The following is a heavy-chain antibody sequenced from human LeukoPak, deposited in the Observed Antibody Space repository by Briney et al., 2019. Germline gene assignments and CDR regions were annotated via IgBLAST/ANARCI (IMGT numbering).Heavy chain of an antibody. V-gene: IGHV4-39*01. Sequence: SETLSLTCTVSGGSISSSSYYWGWIRQPPGKGLEWIERIYYSGSTYDNPSLKSRVTISVDTSKNQFSLKLSSVTAADTAVYYCARRMGIRFLEWFSWFDPWGQGTLVTVSS. J-gene: IGHJ5*02. CDR1: GGSISSSSYY. D-gene: IGHD3-3*01. CDR3: ARRMGIRFLEWFSWFDP. CDR2: IYYSGST.